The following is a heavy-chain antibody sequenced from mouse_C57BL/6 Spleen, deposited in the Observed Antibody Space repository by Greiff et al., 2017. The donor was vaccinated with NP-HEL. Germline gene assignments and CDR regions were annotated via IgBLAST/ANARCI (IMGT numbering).Heavy chain of an antibody. V-gene: IGHV5-6*01. J-gene: IGHJ2*01. D-gene: IGHD4-1*01. CDR3: ARNGLGGGSFDY. CDR1: GFTFSSYG. Sequence: EVKLQESGGDLVKPGGSLKLSCAASGFTFSSYGMSWVRQTPDKRLEWVATISSGGSYTYYLDSVKGRFTISRDNAKNTLYLQMSSLKSEDTAMYYCARNGLGGGSFDYWGQGTTLTVSS. CDR2: ISSGGSYT.